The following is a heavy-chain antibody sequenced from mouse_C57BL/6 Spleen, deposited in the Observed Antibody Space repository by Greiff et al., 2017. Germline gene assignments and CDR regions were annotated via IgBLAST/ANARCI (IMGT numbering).Heavy chain of an antibody. CDR1: GYTFTDYE. Sequence: QVQLQQSGAELVRPGASVTLSCKASGYTFTDYEMHWVKQTPVHGLEWIGAIDPETGGTAYNQKFKGKAILTADKASSTAYMELRSLTSEDSAVYYCTRDCGSSPAWFAYWGQGTLVTVSA. CDR2: IDPETGGT. D-gene: IGHD1-1*01. J-gene: IGHJ3*01. V-gene: IGHV1-15*01. CDR3: TRDCGSSPAWFAY.